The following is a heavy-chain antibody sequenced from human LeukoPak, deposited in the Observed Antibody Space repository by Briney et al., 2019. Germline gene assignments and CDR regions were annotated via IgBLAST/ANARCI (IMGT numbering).Heavy chain of an antibody. V-gene: IGHV5-51*01. CDR2: IYPGDSDT. CDR1: GYSFTSYW. D-gene: IGHD6-13*01. J-gene: IGHJ4*02. Sequence: GESLKISCKGSGYSFTSYWIAWVRQMPGEGLEWMGIIYPGDSDTRYSPSYQGQVTISADKSISTAYLQWSSLKASDTAMYYCARRQGSSPTGFDYWGQGTLVTVSS. CDR3: ARRQGSSPTGFDY.